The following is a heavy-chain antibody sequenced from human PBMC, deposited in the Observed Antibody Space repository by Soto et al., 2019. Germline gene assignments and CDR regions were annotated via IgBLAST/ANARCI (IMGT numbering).Heavy chain of an antibody. D-gene: IGHD2-2*01. Sequence: GGSLRLSCAASGFTFSSYEMNWVRQAPGKGLEWVSYISSSGSTIYYADSVKGRFTISRDNAKNSLYLQMNSLRAEDTAVYYCAREGYCSSTSCYNWFDPWGQGTLVTVSS. CDR1: GFTFSSYE. V-gene: IGHV3-48*03. CDR3: AREGYCSSTSCYNWFDP. CDR2: ISSSGSTI. J-gene: IGHJ5*02.